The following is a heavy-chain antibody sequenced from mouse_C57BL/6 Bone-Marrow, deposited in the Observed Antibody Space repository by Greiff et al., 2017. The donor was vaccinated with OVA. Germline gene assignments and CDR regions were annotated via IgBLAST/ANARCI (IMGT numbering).Heavy chain of an antibody. D-gene: IGHD1-1*01. Sequence: VQLQESGAELVRPGTSVKMSCKASGYTFTNYWIGWAKQRPGHGLEWIGDIYPGGGYTNYNEKFKGKATLTADKSSSTAYMQFSSLTSEDSAIYYCARGHYYGSSVAWFAYWGQGTLVTVSA. CDR2: IYPGGGYT. J-gene: IGHJ3*01. V-gene: IGHV1-63*01. CDR1: GYTFTNYW. CDR3: ARGHYYGSSVAWFAY.